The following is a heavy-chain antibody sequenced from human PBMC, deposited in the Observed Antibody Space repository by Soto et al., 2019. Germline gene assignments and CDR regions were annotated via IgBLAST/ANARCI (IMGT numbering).Heavy chain of an antibody. D-gene: IGHD3-22*01. CDR1: GASMSNYY. V-gene: IGHV4-4*07. CDR3: VREGDYSDNNGYPLFDY. Sequence: QVQLQESGPGLLKPSETLSLTCTVSGASMSNYYWSWIRQPAGKGLEWIGRIFGSGETYYNPSLKRRVIWSVDLSKSQFSLELTSVTAADTAVYFCVREGDYSDNNGYPLFDYWGQGTLVTVSP. CDR2: IFGSGET. J-gene: IGHJ4*02.